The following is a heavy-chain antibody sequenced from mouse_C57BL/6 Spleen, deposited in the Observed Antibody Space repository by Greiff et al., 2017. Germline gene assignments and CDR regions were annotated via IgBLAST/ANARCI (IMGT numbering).Heavy chain of an antibody. CDR1: GYTFTDYY. CDR3: ARVAYYGGSYFDY. D-gene: IGHD1-1*01. CDR2: IGPGSGST. J-gene: IGHJ2*01. V-gene: IGHV1-77*01. Sequence: LVESGAELVKPGASVKISCKASGYTFTDYYINWVKQRPGQGLEWIGKIGPGSGSTYYNEKFKGKATLTVDKSSSTAYIQLSSLTSENSAIYFCARVAYYGGSYFDYWGQGTTRTVSS.